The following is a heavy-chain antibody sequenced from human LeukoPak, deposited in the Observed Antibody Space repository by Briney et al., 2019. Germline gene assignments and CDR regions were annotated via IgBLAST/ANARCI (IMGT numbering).Heavy chain of an antibody. CDR1: GGTFSSYA. V-gene: IGHV1-69*13. J-gene: IGHJ6*02. CDR2: IIPIFGTA. CDR3: ARSPSYYYGMDV. Sequence: SVKVSCKASGGTFSSYAMSWVRQAPGQGLEWMGGIIPIFGTANYAQKFQGRVTITADESTSTAYMELSSLRSEDTAVYYCARSPSYYYGMDVWGQGTTVTVSS.